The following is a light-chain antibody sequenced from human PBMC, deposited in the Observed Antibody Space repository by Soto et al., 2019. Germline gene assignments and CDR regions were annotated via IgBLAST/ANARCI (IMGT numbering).Light chain of an antibody. CDR1: SSNIGSNT. Sequence: QSVLTQPPSASGTPGQRVTISCPGSSSNIGSNTVNWYQQLPGTAPKLLIYSNNQRPSGVPDRFSGSKSGTSASLAISGLESEDEADYYCAAWDDSLNGWVFGGGTKITAL. CDR2: SNN. CDR3: AAWDDSLNGWV. V-gene: IGLV1-44*01. J-gene: IGLJ3*02.